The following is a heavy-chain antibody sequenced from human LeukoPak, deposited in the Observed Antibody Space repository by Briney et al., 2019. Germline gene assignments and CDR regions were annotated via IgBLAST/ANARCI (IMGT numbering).Heavy chain of an antibody. CDR3: ARGSSGYNWNYSLDY. CDR2: IIPIFGTA. V-gene: IGHV1-69*05. J-gene: IGHJ4*02. D-gene: IGHD1-7*01. CDR1: GGTFSSYA. Sequence: SVKVSCKASGGTFSSYAISWVRQAPGQGLEWMGGIIPIFGTADYAQKFQGRVTITTDESTSTAYMELSSLRSEDTAVYYCARGSSGYNWNYSLDYWGQGTLVTVSS.